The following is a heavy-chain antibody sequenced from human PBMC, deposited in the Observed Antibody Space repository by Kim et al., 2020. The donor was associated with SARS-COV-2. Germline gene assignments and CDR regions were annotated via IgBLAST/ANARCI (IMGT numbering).Heavy chain of an antibody. Sequence: SETLSLTCTVSGGSISSSSYYWGWIRQPPGKGLEWIGSIYYSGSTYYNPSLKSRVTISVDTSKNQFSLKLSSVTAADTAVYYCARAWAVAGAKPFDYWGQGTLVTVSS. CDR2: IYYSGST. D-gene: IGHD6-19*01. CDR3: ARAWAVAGAKPFDY. CDR1: GGSISSSSYY. V-gene: IGHV4-39*01. J-gene: IGHJ4*02.